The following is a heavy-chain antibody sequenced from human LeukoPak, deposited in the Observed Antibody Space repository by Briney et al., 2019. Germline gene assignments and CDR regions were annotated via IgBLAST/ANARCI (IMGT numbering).Heavy chain of an antibody. CDR1: GFTFDDYA. CDR3: AKDIRGGAAAGPTYYFDY. CDR2: ISWNSGSI. V-gene: IGHV3-9*01. Sequence: SLRLSCAASGFTFDDYAVHWVRQAPGKGLGWVSGISWNSGSIGYADSVKGRFTISRDNAKNSLYLQMNSLRAEDTALYYCAKDIRGGAAAGPTYYFDYWGQGTLVTVSS. D-gene: IGHD6-13*01. J-gene: IGHJ4*02.